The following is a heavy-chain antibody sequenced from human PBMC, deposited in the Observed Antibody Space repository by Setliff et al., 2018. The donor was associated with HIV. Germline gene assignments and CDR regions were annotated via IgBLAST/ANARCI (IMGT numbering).Heavy chain of an antibody. D-gene: IGHD3-3*01. Sequence: PSETLSLTCTVSGGSISSSSYYWGWIRQPPGKGLEWIGSIYYSGSTYYNPSLKSRVTISVDTSKNQFSLKLSSVTAADTAVYYCARHAGPYYNFWSGDYYMDVWGKGTTVTVSS. V-gene: IGHV4-39*01. CDR3: ARHAGPYYNFWSGDYYMDV. CDR2: IYYSGST. CDR1: GGSISSSSYY. J-gene: IGHJ6*03.